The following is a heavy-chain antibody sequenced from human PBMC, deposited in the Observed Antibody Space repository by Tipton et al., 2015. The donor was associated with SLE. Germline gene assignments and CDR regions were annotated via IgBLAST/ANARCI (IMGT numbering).Heavy chain of an antibody. CDR3: ASGSGYGSGSYSLDY. CDR1: GGSISSHY. J-gene: IGHJ4*02. CDR2: IYYSGST. D-gene: IGHD3-10*01. Sequence: TLSLTCTVSGGSISSHYWSWIRQPPGKGLEWIGYIYYSGSTNYNPSLKSRVTISVDTSKNQFSLKLSSVTAADTAVYYCASGSGYGSGSYSLDYWGQGTLATVSS. V-gene: IGHV4-59*11.